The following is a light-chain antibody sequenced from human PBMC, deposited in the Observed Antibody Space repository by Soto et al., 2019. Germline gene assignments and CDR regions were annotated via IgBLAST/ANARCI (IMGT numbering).Light chain of an antibody. CDR1: SSNIGRNT. CDR3: ATWDDSLSGWV. J-gene: IGLJ3*02. CDR2: NNN. Sequence: QLVLTHPPSASGTPGQRVTISCSGSSSNIGRNTVNWYQQLPGTAPKLLIYNNNQRPSGVPDRFSGSKSGTSASLAISGLQSEDEADYYCATWDDSLSGWVFGGGTKLTVL. V-gene: IGLV1-44*01.